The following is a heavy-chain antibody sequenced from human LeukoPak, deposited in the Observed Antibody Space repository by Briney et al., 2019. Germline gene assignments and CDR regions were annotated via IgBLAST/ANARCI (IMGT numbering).Heavy chain of an antibody. CDR3: ARDQAYAAAARVDY. J-gene: IGHJ4*02. Sequence: GSSVKVSCKASGGTFSSYAISWVRQAPGQGLEWMGIINPSGGSTSYAQKFQGRVTMTRDTSTSTVYMELSSLRSEDTAVYYCARDQAYAAAARVDYWGQGTLVTVAS. D-gene: IGHD6-13*01. CDR2: INPSGGST. V-gene: IGHV1-46*01. CDR1: GGTFSSYA.